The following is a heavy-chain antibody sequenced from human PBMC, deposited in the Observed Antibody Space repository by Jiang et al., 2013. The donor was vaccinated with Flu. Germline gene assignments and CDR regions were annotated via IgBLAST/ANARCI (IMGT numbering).Heavy chain of an antibody. CDR2: RSKWYN. Sequence: RSKWYNDYAVSVKSRITINPDTSKNQFSLQLKSVTPEDTAVYYCASSVAGDIRYWGQGTLVTVLL. V-gene: IGHV6-1*01. CDR3: ASSVAGDIRY. D-gene: IGHD7-27*01. J-gene: IGHJ4*02.